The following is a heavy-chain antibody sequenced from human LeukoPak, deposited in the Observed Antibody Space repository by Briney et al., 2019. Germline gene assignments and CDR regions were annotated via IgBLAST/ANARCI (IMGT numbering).Heavy chain of an antibody. D-gene: IGHD3-9*01. V-gene: IGHV3-48*01. CDR2: ISSSSSTI. Sequence: GGSLRLSCAASGFTFSSYSMNWVRQAPGKGLEWVSYISSSSSTIYYADSVKGRFTISRDNAKNSLYLQMNSLRAEDTAVYYCARDPRPFNDIPEGYFDYWGQGTLVTVSS. CDR3: ARDPRPFNDIPEGYFDY. J-gene: IGHJ4*02. CDR1: GFTFSSYS.